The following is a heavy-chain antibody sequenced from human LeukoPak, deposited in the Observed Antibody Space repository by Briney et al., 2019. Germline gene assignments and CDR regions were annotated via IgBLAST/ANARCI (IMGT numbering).Heavy chain of an antibody. D-gene: IGHD6-19*01. CDR1: GFTFSSYA. Sequence: PRGSLRLSCAASGFTFSSYAMHWVRQAPGKGLEWVAVISYVGSNKYYADSVKGRFTISRDNSKNTLYLQMNSLRAEDTAVYYCAFSSGWTFDYWGRGTLVTVSS. CDR3: AFSSGWTFDY. J-gene: IGHJ4*02. V-gene: IGHV3-30-3*01. CDR2: ISYVGSNK.